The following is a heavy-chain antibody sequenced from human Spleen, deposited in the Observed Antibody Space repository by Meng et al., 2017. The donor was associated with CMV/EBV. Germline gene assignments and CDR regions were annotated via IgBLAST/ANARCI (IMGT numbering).Heavy chain of an antibody. J-gene: IGHJ6*02. D-gene: IGHD1-20*01. CDR3: ARLYRGYNWNYDYYYGMDV. CDR2: IYYTGST. Sequence: SETLSLTCTVSGGSVSSGSYCWSWIRQPPGMGLEWIGYIYYTGSTKYNPSLNSRVTISIDTSKNQFSLNLRSVTAADTAVYYCARLYRGYNWNYDYYYGMDVWGQGTTVTVSS. V-gene: IGHV4-61*01. CDR1: GGSVSSGSYC.